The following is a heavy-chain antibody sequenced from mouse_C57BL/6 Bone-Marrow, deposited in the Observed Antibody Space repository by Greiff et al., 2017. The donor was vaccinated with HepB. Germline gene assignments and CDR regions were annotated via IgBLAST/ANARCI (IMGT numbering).Heavy chain of an antibody. V-gene: IGHV1-64*01. J-gene: IGHJ4*01. CDR3: ARYGGYYPYAMDY. Sequence: QVQLQQPGAELVKPGASVKLSCKASGYTFTSYWMHWVKQRPGQGLEWIGMIHPNSGSTNYNEKFKSKATLTVDKSSSTAYMQLSSLTSEDSAVYYCARYGGYYPYAMDYWGQGTSVTVSS. CDR2: IHPNSGST. D-gene: IGHD2-3*01. CDR1: GYTFTSYW.